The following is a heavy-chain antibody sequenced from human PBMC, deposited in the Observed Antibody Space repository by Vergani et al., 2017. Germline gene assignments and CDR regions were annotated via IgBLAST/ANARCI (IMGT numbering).Heavy chain of an antibody. CDR1: GGSISSGGYY. CDR2: IYPGDSDT. D-gene: IGHD2-2*01. J-gene: IGHJ6*02. Sequence: QVQLQESGPGLVKPSQTLSLTCTVSGGSISSGGYYWSWIRQHPGKGLEWIGYIYPGDSDTRYSPSFQGQVTISADKSISTAYLQWSNLKASDTAMYYCAGGYCSSTSCYAREAYYGMDVWGQGTTVTVSS. CDR3: AGGYCSSTSCYAREAYYGMDV. V-gene: IGHV4-31*01.